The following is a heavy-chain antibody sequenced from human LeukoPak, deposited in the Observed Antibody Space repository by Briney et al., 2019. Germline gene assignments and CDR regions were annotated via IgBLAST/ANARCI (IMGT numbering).Heavy chain of an antibody. D-gene: IGHD1-1*01. CDR3: ARGPYKYVISANPDY. CDR2: ISGSGGST. CDR1: GGSFSGYY. Sequence: ASETLSLTCAVYGGSFSGYYWSWIRQPPGKGLEWVSAISGSGGSTYYADSVKGRFTISRDNSKNTLYLQMNSLRAEDTAVYYCARGPYKYVISANPDYWGQGTLVTVSS. V-gene: IGHV3-23*01. J-gene: IGHJ4*02.